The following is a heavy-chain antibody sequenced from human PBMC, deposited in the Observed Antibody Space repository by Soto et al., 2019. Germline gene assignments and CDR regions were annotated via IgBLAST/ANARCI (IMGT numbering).Heavy chain of an antibody. CDR2: IYHSGST. D-gene: IGHD3-22*01. J-gene: IGHJ4*02. V-gene: IGHV4-4*02. CDR1: GGSISSSNW. Sequence: SETLSLTCAVSGGSISSSNWWSWVRQPPGKGLEWIGEIYHSGSTNYNPSLKSRVTISVDKSKNQFSLKLSSVTAADTAVYYCASQVVITRIYYFDYWGQGTLVTVSS. CDR3: ASQVVITRIYYFDY.